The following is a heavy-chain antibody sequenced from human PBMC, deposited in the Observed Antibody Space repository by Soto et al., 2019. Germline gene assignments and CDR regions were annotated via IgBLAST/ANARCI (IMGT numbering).Heavy chain of an antibody. J-gene: IGHJ6*02. CDR3: ASAEDTAMALYGMDV. CDR2: ISYDGSNK. CDR1: GFTFSSYA. V-gene: IGHV3-30-3*01. D-gene: IGHD5-18*01. Sequence: GGSLRLSCAASGFTFSSYAMHWVRQAPGKGLEWVAVISYDGSNKYYADSVKGRFTISRDNSKNTLYLQMNSLRAEDTAVYYCASAEDTAMALYGMDVWGQGTTVTVSS.